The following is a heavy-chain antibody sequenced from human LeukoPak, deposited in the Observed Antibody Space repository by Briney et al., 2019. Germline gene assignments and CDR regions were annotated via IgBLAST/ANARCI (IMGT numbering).Heavy chain of an antibody. Sequence: GGSLRLSCAASGFTFSSYWMSWVRQAPGKGLEWVANIKQDGSEKYYVDSVKGRFTISRDNAKNSLYLQMNSLRAEDTAVYYCAKAPWGWIRSDYFDYWGQGTLVTVSS. J-gene: IGHJ4*02. CDR2: IKQDGSEK. V-gene: IGHV3-7*01. CDR3: AKAPWGWIRSDYFDY. D-gene: IGHD7-27*01. CDR1: GFTFSSYW.